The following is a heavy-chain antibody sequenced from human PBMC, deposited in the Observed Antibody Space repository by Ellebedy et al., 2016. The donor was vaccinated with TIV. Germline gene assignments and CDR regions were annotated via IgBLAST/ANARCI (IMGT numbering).Heavy chain of an antibody. CDR2: ISSSSNYI. Sequence: PGGSLRLSCAVSGFTFSDFSMNWVRQAPGKGLEWVSSISSSSNYIYYADSVKGRFTISRDNAKNSFYLQMNSLRAEDTAVYYCARGGSVSALYNWFDPWGRGTLVTVPS. D-gene: IGHD6-19*01. CDR1: GFTFSDFS. V-gene: IGHV3-21*01. CDR3: ARGGSVSALYNWFDP. J-gene: IGHJ5*02.